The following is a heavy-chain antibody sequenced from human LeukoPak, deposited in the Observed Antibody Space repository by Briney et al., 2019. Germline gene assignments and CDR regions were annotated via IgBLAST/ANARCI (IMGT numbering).Heavy chain of an antibody. J-gene: IGHJ2*01. D-gene: IGHD5-24*01. Sequence: SETLSLTCTVSGGSISSYYWSWIRQPPGKGLEWIGYIYYSGSTNYNPSLKSRVTISVDMSKNQFSLKLSSVTAADTAVYYCARRLQLHWYFDLWGRGNLVTVSS. CDR3: ARRLQLHWYFDL. V-gene: IGHV4-59*08. CDR1: GGSISSYY. CDR2: IYYSGST.